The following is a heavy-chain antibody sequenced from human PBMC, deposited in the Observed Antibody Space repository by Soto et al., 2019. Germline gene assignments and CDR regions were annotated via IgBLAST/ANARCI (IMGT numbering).Heavy chain of an antibody. D-gene: IGHD1-26*01. CDR2: IYYSGST. Sequence: TSETLSLTCTVSGGSISSYYWSWIRQPPGKGLEWIGYIYYSGSTKYNPSLMSRVIISVDTSKNQFSLKLSSVTAADTAVYYCARARGGSYYAVDYWGQGTLVTVPQ. CDR1: GGSISSYY. V-gene: IGHV4-59*08. CDR3: ARARGGSYYAVDY. J-gene: IGHJ4*02.